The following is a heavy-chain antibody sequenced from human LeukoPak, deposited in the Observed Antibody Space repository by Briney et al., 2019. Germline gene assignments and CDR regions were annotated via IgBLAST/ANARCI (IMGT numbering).Heavy chain of an antibody. CDR2: ISGSGANT. D-gene: IGHD3-22*01. V-gene: IGHV3-23*01. J-gene: IGHJ4*02. Sequence: GGSLRLSCAASGFTFSTYAMSWVRQAPGKGLEWVSTISGSGANTYYADSVRGRFTISRDNSKNTLYLHMNSLRAEDTAVYYCARDKVSTYYYDSSGYYYDYWGQETLVTVSS. CDR3: ARDKVSTYYYDSSGYYYDY. CDR1: GFTFSTYA.